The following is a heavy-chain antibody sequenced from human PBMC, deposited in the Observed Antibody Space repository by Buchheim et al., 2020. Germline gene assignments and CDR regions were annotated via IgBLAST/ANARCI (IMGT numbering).Heavy chain of an antibody. Sequence: QVQLQESGPGLVKPSQTLSLTCTVSGGSISSGGYYWSWIRQHPGKGLEWIGNIYYSGSTYYNPSLKSRVTISVDTSKNQFSLKLSSVTAADTAVYFCARLVLNGYNYFRHIDLWGRGTL. J-gene: IGHJ2*01. CDR3: ARLVLNGYNYFRHIDL. D-gene: IGHD5-24*01. V-gene: IGHV4-31*03. CDR1: GGSISSGGYY. CDR2: IYYSGST.